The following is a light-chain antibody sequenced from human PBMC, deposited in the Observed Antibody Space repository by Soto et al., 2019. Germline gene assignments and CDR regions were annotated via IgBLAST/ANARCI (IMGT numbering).Light chain of an antibody. CDR1: SSDIGDYDY. J-gene: IGLJ7*01. V-gene: IGLV2-14*03. CDR3: TSYSSGSTHVV. CDR2: DVN. Sequence: QSALTQPASVSGSPGQSITLSCTGTSSDIGDYDYVSWYQRHPGKVPKLIIYDVNNRPSGVSDRFSGSKSGNTASLTISGLQAEDKADYYCTSYSSGSTHVVFGGGTQLTVL.